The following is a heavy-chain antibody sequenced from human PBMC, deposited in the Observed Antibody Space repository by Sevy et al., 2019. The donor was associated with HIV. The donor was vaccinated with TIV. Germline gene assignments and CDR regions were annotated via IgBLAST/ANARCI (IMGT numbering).Heavy chain of an antibody. V-gene: IGHV3-48*01. CDR2: ISSSSSTI. CDR3: ARARYSSSSRYYYYMDI. D-gene: IGHD6-6*01. CDR1: GFTFSSYS. J-gene: IGHJ6*03. Sequence: GGSLRLSCAASGFTFSSYSMNWVRQAPGKGLERVSYISSSSSTIYYADSVKGRFTVSRDNAKNSLYLQMNSLRAEDTAMYYCARARYSSSSRYYYYMDIWGKGTTVTVSS.